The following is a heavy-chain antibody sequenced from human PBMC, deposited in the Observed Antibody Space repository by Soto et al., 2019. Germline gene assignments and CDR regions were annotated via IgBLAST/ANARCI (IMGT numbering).Heavy chain of an antibody. CDR1: GSSLGAFN. CDR3: ARSPLTYDYVRQTWSEVGDSFDI. Sequence: QVHLEQWGAGLLKPSETLSLTCAIYGSSLGAFNWTWIRQPPGKGLEWIGELIHGGSTTYNPSLKSRVTFSLDTSKSQFSLHLLSVTAADTAVYYCARSPLTYDYVRQTWSEVGDSFDIWGRGTWVTVSS. CDR2: LIHGGST. D-gene: IGHD3-16*01. J-gene: IGHJ3*02. V-gene: IGHV4-34*12.